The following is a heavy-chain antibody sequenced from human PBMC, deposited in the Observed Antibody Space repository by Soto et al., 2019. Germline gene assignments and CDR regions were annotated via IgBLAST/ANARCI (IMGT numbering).Heavy chain of an antibody. Sequence: GASVKVSCKASGGTFSSYAISWVRQAPGQGPEWMGGIIPIFGTANYAQKFQGRVTITADESTSTAYMELSSLRSEDTAVYYCAAKDSSSSVYYYGMDVWGQGTTVTVSS. V-gene: IGHV1-69*13. CDR1: GGTFSSYA. CDR3: AAKDSSSSVYYYGMDV. J-gene: IGHJ6*02. CDR2: IIPIFGTA. D-gene: IGHD6-6*01.